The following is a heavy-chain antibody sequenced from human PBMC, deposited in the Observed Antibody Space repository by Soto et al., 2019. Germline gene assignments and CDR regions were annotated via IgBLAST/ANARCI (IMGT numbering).Heavy chain of an antibody. CDR1: GYTFTSYG. D-gene: IGHD2-2*01. V-gene: IGHV1-18*01. J-gene: IGHJ4*02. Sequence: GASVKVSCKASGYTFTSYGISWVRQAPGQGLEWMGWISAYNGNTNYAQKLQGRVTMTTDTSTSTAYMELRSLRSDDTAVYYCARVFGAPGTSVVVPAAFDYWGQGTLVTVSS. CDR3: ARVFGAPGTSVVVPAAFDY. CDR2: ISAYNGNT.